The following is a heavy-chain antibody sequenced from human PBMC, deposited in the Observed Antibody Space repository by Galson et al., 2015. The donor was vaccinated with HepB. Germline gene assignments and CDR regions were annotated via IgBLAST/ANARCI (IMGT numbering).Heavy chain of an antibody. V-gene: IGHV3-30*04. J-gene: IGHJ6*02. D-gene: IGHD6-13*01. CDR3: ARDYASSWYFNHYYGMDV. CDR1: GFTFGSYA. CDR2: ISYDGSNK. Sequence: SLRLSCAASGFTFGSYAMHWVRQAPGKGLEWVAVISYDGSNKYYADSVKGRFTISRDNSKNTLYLQMKSLRAEDTAVYYCARDYASSWYFNHYYGMDVWGQGTTVTVSS.